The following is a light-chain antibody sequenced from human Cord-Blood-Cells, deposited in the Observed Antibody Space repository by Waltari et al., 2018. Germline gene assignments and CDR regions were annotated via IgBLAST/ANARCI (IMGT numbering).Light chain of an antibody. CDR1: SPRSYS. V-gene: IGLV3-19*01. Sequence: SSELTQDPAVSVALGQTVRITCQVDSPRSYSAIWYQQKPGQPPVLVIYGQNNRPPGIPDPSSGSSSGNTASLTITGAQADDEADYYCNSRDSSGNHVVFGGGTKLTVL. J-gene: IGLJ2*01. CDR2: GQN. CDR3: NSRDSSGNHVV.